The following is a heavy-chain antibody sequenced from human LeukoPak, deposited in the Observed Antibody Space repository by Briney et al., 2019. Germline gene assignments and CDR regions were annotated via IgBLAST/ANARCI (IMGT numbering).Heavy chain of an antibody. CDR3: AKSLHSSGWYY. J-gene: IGHJ4*02. Sequence: GGSLRLSCAASGFTFCTYAMSWVRQAPGKGLQWVSVISGSGGSRYYADSVKGRFTISRDNSKNTLYLQMNSLRAEDTAVYYCAKSLHSSGWYYWGQGTLVTVSS. D-gene: IGHD6-13*01. CDR1: GFTFCTYA. CDR2: ISGSGGSR. V-gene: IGHV3-23*01.